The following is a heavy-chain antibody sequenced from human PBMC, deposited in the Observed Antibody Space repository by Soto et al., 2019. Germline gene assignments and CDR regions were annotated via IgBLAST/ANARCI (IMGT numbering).Heavy chain of an antibody. V-gene: IGHV4-4*07. J-gene: IGHJ5*02. CDR1: GVSMRNSY. CDR2: ISTSGNT. CDR3: ARGGGVPALGDP. Sequence: QVQLEESGPGLVKPSETLSLICSVSGVSMRNSYWTWIRQSAGKGLEWIGRISTSGNTNYNPSLNSRHTLSVDTSKNQVSLKLTSVTAADTAVYYCARGGGVPALGDPWGQGTLVTVSS. D-gene: IGHD3-16*01.